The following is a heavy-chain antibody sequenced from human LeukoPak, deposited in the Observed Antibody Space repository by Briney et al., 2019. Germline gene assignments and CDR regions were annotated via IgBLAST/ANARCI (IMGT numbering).Heavy chain of an antibody. CDR3: TREGSVWYTDY. Sequence: PGGSLRLSRAASGFTFRGSAIHWVRQASGKGLEWVGRIRSKVNGYATVYAASVRGRFTISRDDSKNTAYLQMNSLKTEDTAMYYCTREGSVWYTDYWGQGNLVTVSS. CDR2: IRSKVNGYAT. D-gene: IGHD6-19*01. J-gene: IGHJ4*02. V-gene: IGHV3-73*01. CDR1: GFTFRGSA.